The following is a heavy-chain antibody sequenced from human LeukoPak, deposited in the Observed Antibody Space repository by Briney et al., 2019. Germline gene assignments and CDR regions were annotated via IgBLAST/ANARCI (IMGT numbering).Heavy chain of an antibody. V-gene: IGHV3-23*01. Sequence: GGSLRLSCAASGFTFSSYAMSWVRQVPGKGLEWVSGISSNGASTYYVDSVKGRFTISRDNSKNTLFLQMNSLRAEDTAVYYCAKRGSVGTLGHFDYWGQGTLVTVSS. CDR1: GFTFSSYA. CDR2: ISSNGAST. D-gene: IGHD6-13*01. J-gene: IGHJ4*02. CDR3: AKRGSVGTLGHFDY.